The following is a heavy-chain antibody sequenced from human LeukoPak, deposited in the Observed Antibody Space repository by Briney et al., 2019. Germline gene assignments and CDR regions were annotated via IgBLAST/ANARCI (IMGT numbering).Heavy chain of an antibody. CDR3: ARDSDFDSSGYYPYYYYYYNMDV. J-gene: IGHJ6*02. Sequence: ASVKVSCKASGYTFTTYGISWVRQPPGQELEWMGWISPYSGNTNYAQKPQGRVTMTTEISTSTAYMELRSLRSDDTAVYYCARDSDFDSSGYYPYYYYYYNMDVWGQGTTVTVSS. CDR2: ISPYSGNT. D-gene: IGHD3-22*01. V-gene: IGHV1-18*01. CDR1: GYTFTTYG.